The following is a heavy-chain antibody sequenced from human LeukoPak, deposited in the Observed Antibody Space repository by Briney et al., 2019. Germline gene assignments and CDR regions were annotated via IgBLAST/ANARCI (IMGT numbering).Heavy chain of an antibody. Sequence: KPSETLSLTCTVSGYSITTNYYWAWIRQSPGTGLEWIGSVYHKGETYYNPSLKSRVIISVDTSKNEFSLRLTSVTAADTAVYYCVTPRSWELSDMAVWGKGTTVIVSS. CDR2: VYHKGET. D-gene: IGHD1-26*01. CDR1: GYSITTNYY. J-gene: IGHJ6*03. V-gene: IGHV4-38-2*02. CDR3: VTPRSWELSDMAV.